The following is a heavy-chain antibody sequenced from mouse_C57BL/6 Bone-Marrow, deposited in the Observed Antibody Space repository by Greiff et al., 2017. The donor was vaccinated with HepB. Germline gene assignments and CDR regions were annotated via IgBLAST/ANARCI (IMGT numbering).Heavy chain of an antibody. CDR2: ISSGGDYI. V-gene: IGHV5-9-1*02. CDR1: GFTFSSYA. D-gene: IGHD1-1*01. J-gene: IGHJ2*01. Sequence: EVMLVESGEGLVKPGGSLKLSCAASGFTFSSYAMSWVRQTPEKRLEWVAYISSGGDYIYYADTVKGRFTISRDNARNTLYLQMSSLKSEDTAMYYCTNHYYGSSSPGYWGQGTTLTVSS. CDR3: TNHYYGSSSPGY.